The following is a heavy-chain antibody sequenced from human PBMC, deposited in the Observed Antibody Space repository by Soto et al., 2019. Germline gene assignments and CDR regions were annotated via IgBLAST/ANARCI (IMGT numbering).Heavy chain of an antibody. D-gene: IGHD2-2*02. Sequence: QVQLVQSGAEVKKPGASVKVSCKASGYTFTSYGISWVRQAPGQGLEWMGWISGYNDNAKYAQSLQGRVTMTTDASTTTADMELRSLRFDDTAVYYGARDDWVSSSCYIGYWGQGTLVTVSS. CDR1: GYTFTSYG. CDR3: ARDDWVSSSCYIGY. V-gene: IGHV1-18*01. J-gene: IGHJ4*02. CDR2: ISGYNDNA.